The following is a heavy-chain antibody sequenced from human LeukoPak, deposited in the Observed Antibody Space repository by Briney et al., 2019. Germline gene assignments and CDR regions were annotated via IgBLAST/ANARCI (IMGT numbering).Heavy chain of an antibody. CDR2: ISTSSRYI. D-gene: IGHD2-2*01. V-gene: IGHV3-21*01. J-gene: IGHJ5*02. CDR1: GFTLSNYD. CDR3: ARADCSSSTCYLRRSWFDP. Sequence: GGSLRLSRAASGFTLSNYDMNWVRQAPGKGLEWVSSISTSSRYIYYKDSVRGRFTISRDDAKNSLYLEMNSLRAEDTAVYYCARADCSSSTCYLRRSWFDPWGHGTLVTVCS.